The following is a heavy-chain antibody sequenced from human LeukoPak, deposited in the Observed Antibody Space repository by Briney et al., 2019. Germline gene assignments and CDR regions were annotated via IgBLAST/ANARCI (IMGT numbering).Heavy chain of an antibody. CDR2: INHSGST. D-gene: IGHD3-22*01. CDR3: ARVPSYDSSGGEAHFDY. V-gene: IGHV4-34*01. Sequence: SETLSLTCAVYGGSFSGYYWSWIRQPPGKGLEWIGEINHSGSTNYNPSLKSRVTISVDTSKNQFSLKLSSVTAADTAVYYCARVPSYDSSGGEAHFDYWGQGTLVTVSS. J-gene: IGHJ4*02. CDR1: GGSFSGYY.